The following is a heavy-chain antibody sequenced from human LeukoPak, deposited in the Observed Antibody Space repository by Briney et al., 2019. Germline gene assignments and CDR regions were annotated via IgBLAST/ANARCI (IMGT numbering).Heavy chain of an antibody. CDR2: ISSSGSTI. Sequence: GGSLRLSCAASGFTFSDYYMSWIRQAPGKGLEWVSYISSSGSTIYYADSVKGRFTISRDNAKNSLYLQMNSLRAEDAAVYYCARGPYYYYDSSGYYVFDYWGQGTLVTVSS. CDR3: ARGPYYYYDSSGYYVFDY. J-gene: IGHJ4*02. V-gene: IGHV3-11*04. CDR1: GFTFSDYY. D-gene: IGHD3-22*01.